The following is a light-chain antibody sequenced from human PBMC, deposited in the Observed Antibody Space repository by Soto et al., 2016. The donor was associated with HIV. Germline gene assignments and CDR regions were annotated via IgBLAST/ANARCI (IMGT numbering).Light chain of an antibody. CDR1: QDITNR. CDR2: AAS. J-gene: IGKJ1*01. CDR3: LQHNRYPLT. V-gene: IGKV1-17*01. Sequence: DIQMTQSPSSLSASVGDRVTITCRASQDITNRLAWFQQKPGKAPKRLIYAASTLESGVPSRFSGRGSGTEFTLTISSLQPEDSATYYCLQHNRYPLTFGQGTKVEIK.